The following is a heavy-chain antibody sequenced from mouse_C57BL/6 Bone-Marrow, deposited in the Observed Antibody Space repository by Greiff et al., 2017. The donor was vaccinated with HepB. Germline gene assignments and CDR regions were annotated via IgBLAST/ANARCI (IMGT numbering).Heavy chain of an antibody. D-gene: IGHD2-2*01. Sequence: EVQLKQSGGDLVKPGGSLKLSCAASGFTFSSYGMSWVRQTPDKRLEWVATISSGGSYTYYPDSVKGRFTISRDNAKNTLYLQMSSLKSEDTAMYYCARQRSTMVTAWFAYWGQGTLVTVSA. V-gene: IGHV5-6*01. CDR3: ARQRSTMVTAWFAY. CDR2: ISSGGSYT. J-gene: IGHJ3*01. CDR1: GFTFSSYG.